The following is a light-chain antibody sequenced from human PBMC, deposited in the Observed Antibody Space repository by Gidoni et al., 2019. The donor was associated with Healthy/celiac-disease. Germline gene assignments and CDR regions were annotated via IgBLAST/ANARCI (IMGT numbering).Light chain of an antibody. CDR3: SSYTSSSTVV. Sequence: QSALTQPASVPGSPGQSITNSCTGTSSDVGGYNYVSWYQQNPGNAPKLLIYEVSNRPSGVSTRFSGSKSGNTASLTISGLQAEDEADYYCSSYTSSSTVVFGGGTKLTVL. J-gene: IGLJ2*01. CDR2: EVS. CDR1: SSDVGGYNY. V-gene: IGLV2-14*01.